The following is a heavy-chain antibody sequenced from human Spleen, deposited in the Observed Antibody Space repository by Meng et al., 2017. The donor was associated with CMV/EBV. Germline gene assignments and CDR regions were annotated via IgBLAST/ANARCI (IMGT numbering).Heavy chain of an antibody. CDR1: GFTFITSA. Sequence: SVKVSCKASGFTFITSAVQWVRQARGQRPEWIGWIVVGSGHTNYAQKFQERVTITGDMSTNTAYMEPSSLRSEDTAVYYCAATQELLMAYAVYGMDVWGQGTTVTVSS. J-gene: IGHJ6*02. CDR3: AATQELLMAYAVYGMDV. D-gene: IGHD2-8*01. CDR2: IVVGSGHT. V-gene: IGHV1-58*01.